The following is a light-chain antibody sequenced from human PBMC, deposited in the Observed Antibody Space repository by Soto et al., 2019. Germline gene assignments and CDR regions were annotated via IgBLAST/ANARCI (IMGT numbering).Light chain of an antibody. CDR1: QSVSGN. V-gene: IGKV3-15*01. CDR3: QQYNNWFSIT. Sequence: EIVMTQSPATLSVSPGERATLSCRASQSVSGNLAWYQQKPGQAPRLLIYGASTRANGIPARFSGSGSGAESTLTISSLQSEDFAVYYCQQYNNWFSITFGQGTRLEIK. J-gene: IGKJ5*01. CDR2: GAS.